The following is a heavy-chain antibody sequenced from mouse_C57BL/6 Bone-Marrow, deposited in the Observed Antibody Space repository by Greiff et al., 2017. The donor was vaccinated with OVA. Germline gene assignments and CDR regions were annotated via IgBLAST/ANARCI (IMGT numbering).Heavy chain of an antibody. CDR3: ATHYYSNYPFAY. CDR1: GYTFTSYT. V-gene: IGHV1-4*01. Sequence: VQVVESGAELARPGASVKMSCKASGYTFTSYTMHWVKQRPGQGLEWIGYINPSSGYTKYNQKFKDKATLTADKSSSTAYMQLSSLTSEDSAVYYCATHYYSNYPFAYWGQGTLVTVSA. J-gene: IGHJ3*01. CDR2: INPSSGYT. D-gene: IGHD2-5*01.